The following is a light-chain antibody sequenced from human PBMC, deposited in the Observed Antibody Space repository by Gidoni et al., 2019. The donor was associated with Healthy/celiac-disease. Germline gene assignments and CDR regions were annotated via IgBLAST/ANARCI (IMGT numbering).Light chain of an antibody. J-gene: IGLJ2*01. Sequence: QSALTQPASVSGSPGQSIPISCTGTSSDGGGYNYVSWYQQHPGKAPKLMIYEVSNRPSGVSNRFSGSKSGNTASLTISGLQAEDEADYYCSSYTSSSTHVVFGGGTTLTVL. CDR2: EVS. CDR3: SSYTSSSTHVV. CDR1: SSDGGGYNY. V-gene: IGLV2-14*01.